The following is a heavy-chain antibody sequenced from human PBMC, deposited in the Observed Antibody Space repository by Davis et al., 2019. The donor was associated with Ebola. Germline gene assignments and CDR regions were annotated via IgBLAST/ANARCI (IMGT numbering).Heavy chain of an antibody. V-gene: IGHV3-11*04. Sequence: GESLKISCAASGFTFSDYYMSWIRQAPGKGLEWVSYISSSGSTIYYADSVKGRFTISRDNAKNSLYLQMNSLRDEDTAVYYCAREPYTALDYWGQGTLVTVSS. D-gene: IGHD5-18*01. CDR1: GFTFSDYY. CDR3: AREPYTALDY. CDR2: ISSSGSTI. J-gene: IGHJ4*02.